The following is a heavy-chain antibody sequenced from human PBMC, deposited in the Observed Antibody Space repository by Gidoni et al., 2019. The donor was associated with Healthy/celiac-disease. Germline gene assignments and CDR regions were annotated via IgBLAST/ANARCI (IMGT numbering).Heavy chain of an antibody. D-gene: IGHD2-21*02. J-gene: IGHJ4*02. V-gene: IGHV3-21*01. CDR3: ARGWGLCGGDCSLTDY. CDR1: GFTFSSYS. CDR2: ISSSSSYI. Sequence: EVQLVESGGGLVKPGGSLRLSCAASGFTFSSYSMNWVRQAPGKWLEWVSSISSSSSYIYYADSVKGRFTISRDNAKNSLYLQMNSLRAEDTAVYYCARGWGLCGGDCSLTDYWGQGTLVTVSS.